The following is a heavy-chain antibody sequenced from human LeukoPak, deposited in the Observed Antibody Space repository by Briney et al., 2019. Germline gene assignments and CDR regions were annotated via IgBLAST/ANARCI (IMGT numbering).Heavy chain of an antibody. Sequence: GGSLRLSCAASGFTFSNYWMSWVRQAPGKGLEWVANIKQDGSEKYYADSVKGRFTISRDNAKNSLYLQMNSLRAEDTAVYYCARVIFDYYYGMDVWGQGTTVTVSS. CDR3: ARVIFDYYYGMDV. J-gene: IGHJ6*02. D-gene: IGHD3-3*02. CDR1: GFTFSNYW. CDR2: IKQDGSEK. V-gene: IGHV3-7*01.